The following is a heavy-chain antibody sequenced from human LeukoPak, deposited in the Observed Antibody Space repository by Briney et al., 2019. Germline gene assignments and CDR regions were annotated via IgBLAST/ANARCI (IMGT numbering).Heavy chain of an antibody. Sequence: SETLSLTCAVYGGSFSGYYWSWIRQPPGKGLEWIGEINHSGSTNYNPSLKSRVTISVDTSKNQFSLKLSSVTAADTAVYYCARAPYDYVWGSYRLTKCYYFDYWGQGTLVTVSS. CDR3: ARAPYDYVWGSYRLTKCYYFDY. CDR1: GGSFSGYY. CDR2: INHSGST. J-gene: IGHJ4*02. V-gene: IGHV4-34*01. D-gene: IGHD3-16*02.